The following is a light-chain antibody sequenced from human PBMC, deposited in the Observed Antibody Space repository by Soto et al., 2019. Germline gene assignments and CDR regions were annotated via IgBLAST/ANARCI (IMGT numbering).Light chain of an antibody. CDR3: NSYTSSSPPYV. CDR1: TSDVGRYNH. V-gene: IGLV2-14*01. J-gene: IGLJ1*01. Sequence: QSVLTQPASVSGSPGQSITISCTGTTSDVGRYNHVSWYQQYPGKAPKLMIYEVSYRPSGVSNRFSASKSGNTASLTISGLLAEDEADYYCNSYTSSSPPYVFGTGTQLTVL. CDR2: EVS.